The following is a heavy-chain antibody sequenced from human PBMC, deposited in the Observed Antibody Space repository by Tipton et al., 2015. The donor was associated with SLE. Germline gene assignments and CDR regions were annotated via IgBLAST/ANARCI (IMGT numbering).Heavy chain of an antibody. D-gene: IGHD4-17*01. CDR1: GGSISSSSYY. Sequence: TLSLTCTVSGGSISSSSYYWGWIRQPPGKEPEWIGSIYYSGSTYYTPSLKSRVTISADTSKNQFSLNLSSVTAADTAVYFCACAPEYGDPNYYFDYWGQGTLVTVSP. V-gene: IGHV4-39*01. CDR3: ACAPEYGDPNYYFDY. CDR2: IYYSGST. J-gene: IGHJ4*02.